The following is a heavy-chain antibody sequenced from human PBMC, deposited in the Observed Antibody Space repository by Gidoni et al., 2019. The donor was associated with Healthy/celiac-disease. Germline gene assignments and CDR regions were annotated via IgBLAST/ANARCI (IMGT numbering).Heavy chain of an antibody. J-gene: IGHJ4*02. V-gene: IGHV3-43*01. CDR2: ISWDGGST. Sequence: EVQLVESGGVVVQPGGSLRLSCAASGFTCDDYTMHWVRQAPGKGLEWVSLISWDGGSTYYADSVKGRFTISRDNSKNSLYLQMNSLRTEDTALYYCAKSGHYYDSSGYLPPYYFDYWGQGTLVTVSS. CDR3: AKSGHYYDSSGYLPPYYFDY. D-gene: IGHD3-22*01. CDR1: GFTCDDYT.